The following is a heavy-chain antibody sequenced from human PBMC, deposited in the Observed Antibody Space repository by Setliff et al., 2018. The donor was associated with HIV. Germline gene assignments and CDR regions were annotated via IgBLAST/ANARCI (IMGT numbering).Heavy chain of an antibody. V-gene: IGHV4-31*11. CDR2: IHYSGST. D-gene: IGHD3-16*01. Sequence: SETLSLTCAVSGGSINSGGYYWTWIRQHPGMGLEWIGYIHYSGSTYYNPSLKSRVTISVDTSKNQFSLQLTSVTAADTAVYYCVNPSGAMGDFDSWGQGTLVTVSS. CDR3: VNPSGAMGDFDS. J-gene: IGHJ4*02. CDR1: GGSINSGGYY.